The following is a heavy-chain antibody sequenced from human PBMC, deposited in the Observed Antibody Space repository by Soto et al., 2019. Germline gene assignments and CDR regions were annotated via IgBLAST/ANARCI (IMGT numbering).Heavy chain of an antibody. V-gene: IGHV4-59*01. CDR1: GGSISSYY. CDR2: IYYSGST. Sequence: QVQLQESGPGLVKPSETLSLTCTVSGGSISSYYWSWIRQPPGKGLEWIGYIYYSGSTNYNPSLKSRVTISVDTSKSQFSLKLSSVAAADTAVYYCARDVRYYYGMDVWGQGTTVTVSS. CDR3: ARDVRYYYGMDV. J-gene: IGHJ6*02.